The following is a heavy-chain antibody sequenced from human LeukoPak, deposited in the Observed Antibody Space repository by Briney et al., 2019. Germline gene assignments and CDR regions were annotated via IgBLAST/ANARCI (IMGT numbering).Heavy chain of an antibody. CDR2: IYYSGST. CDR3: ATLAYYDSSSIDY. CDR1: GGSLSRDF. Sequence: SETLSLTCTVSGGSLSRDFWSWIRQPPGKGLEWIGYIYYSGSTYYNPSLKSRVTISVDTSKNQFSLKLSSVTAADTAVYYCATLAYYDSSSIDYWGQGTLVTVSS. D-gene: IGHD3-22*01. J-gene: IGHJ4*02. V-gene: IGHV4-59*12.